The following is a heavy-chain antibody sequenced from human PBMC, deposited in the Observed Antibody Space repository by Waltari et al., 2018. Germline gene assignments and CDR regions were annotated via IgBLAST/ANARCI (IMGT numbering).Heavy chain of an antibody. CDR3: ARGARRTTVTTGWWYFDL. V-gene: IGHV3-74*01. Sequence: EVQLVESGGGLVQPGGSLRLSCAASGFTYSMYWMHWVRQAPGKGLVWGSSSNRDGSSTSYADSVKGRFTISKDNAKNTVYLQMNSLRAEDTAIYYCARGARRTTVTTGWWYFDLWGRGTLVTVSS. CDR1: GFTYSMYW. D-gene: IGHD4-17*01. CDR2: SNRDGSST. J-gene: IGHJ2*01.